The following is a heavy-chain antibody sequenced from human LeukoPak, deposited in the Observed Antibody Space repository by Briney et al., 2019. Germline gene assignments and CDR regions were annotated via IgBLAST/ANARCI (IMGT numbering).Heavy chain of an antibody. Sequence: SETLSLTCTVSGGSISTYYWSWIRQPPGKGLEWIGYIYYTGSTNYNPSLKSRVTISVDTSKNQFSLKLSSVTAADTTVYYCARDRGDGYDYFWDYWGQGTLVTVSS. D-gene: IGHD5-12*01. CDR3: ARDRGDGYDYFWDY. J-gene: IGHJ4*02. CDR2: IYYTGST. V-gene: IGHV4-59*01. CDR1: GGSISTYY.